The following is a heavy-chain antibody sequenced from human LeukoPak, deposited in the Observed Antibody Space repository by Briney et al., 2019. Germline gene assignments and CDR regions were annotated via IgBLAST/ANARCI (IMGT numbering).Heavy chain of an antibody. V-gene: IGHV1-69*05. CDR1: GGTFSSYA. CDR2: IIPIFGTA. CDR3: ARVSHYDFWSGSQNNWFDP. J-gene: IGHJ5*02. Sequence: GASVKVSCKASGGTFSSYAISWVRQAPGQGLEWMGGIIPIFGTANYAQKFQGRVTITTDESTSTAYMELSSLRSEDTAVYYCARVSHYDFWSGSQNNWFDPWGQGTLVTVSS. D-gene: IGHD3-3*01.